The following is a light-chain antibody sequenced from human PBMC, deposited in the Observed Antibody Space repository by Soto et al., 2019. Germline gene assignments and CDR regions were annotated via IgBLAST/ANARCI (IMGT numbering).Light chain of an antibody. CDR1: QTIGNY. Sequence: DIDMTQAPSSLSASVGDRVTITCRASQTIGNYLNWYQQRPGKAPNLLISAASTLQSGVPSRFSGSGSGTDFTLTITSLQPEDFATYYCQQSYNTPRTFGQGTKVDI. CDR3: QQSYNTPRT. CDR2: AAS. J-gene: IGKJ1*01. V-gene: IGKV1-39*01.